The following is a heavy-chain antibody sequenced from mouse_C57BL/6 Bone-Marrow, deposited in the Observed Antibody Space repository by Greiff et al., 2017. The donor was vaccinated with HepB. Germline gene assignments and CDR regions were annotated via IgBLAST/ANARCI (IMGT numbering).Heavy chain of an antibody. Sequence: VQLQQPGTELVKPGASVKLSCKASGYTFTSYWMHWVKQRPGQGLEWIGNINPSNGGTNYNEKFKSKATLTVVKSSSTAYMQLSSLTSEDSAVYYCARRPFYYDYPYWYFDVWGTGTTVTVSS. CDR1: GYTFTSYW. D-gene: IGHD2-4*01. CDR2: INPSNGGT. V-gene: IGHV1-53*01. CDR3: ARRPFYYDYPYWYFDV. J-gene: IGHJ1*03.